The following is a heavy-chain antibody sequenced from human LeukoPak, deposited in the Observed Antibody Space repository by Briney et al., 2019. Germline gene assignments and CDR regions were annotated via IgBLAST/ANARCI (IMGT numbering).Heavy chain of an antibody. CDR2: ISYDGSNK. D-gene: IGHD1-1*01. CDR3: AKEGARWKLFDY. CDR1: GFTFSSYG. V-gene: IGHV3-30*18. Sequence: GGSLRLSCAASGFTFSSYGMHWVRQAPGKGLEWVAVISYDGSNKYYADSVKGRFTISRDNSKNTLYLQMNSLRAEDTAVYYCAKEGARWKLFDYWGQGTLVTVSS. J-gene: IGHJ4*02.